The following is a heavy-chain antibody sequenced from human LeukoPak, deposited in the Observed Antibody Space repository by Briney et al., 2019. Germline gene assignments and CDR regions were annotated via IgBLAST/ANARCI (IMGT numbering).Heavy chain of an antibody. Sequence: PSETLSLTCTVSGGSISSYFWSWIRQPAGKGLEWIGRIYTSGTTNYNTTLKSRLTMSVDTSRNQFSLRLSSVTAADTAVYYCARYYDSSGYYYHWYFDLWGRGTLVTVSS. V-gene: IGHV4-4*07. J-gene: IGHJ2*01. D-gene: IGHD3-22*01. CDR3: ARYYDSSGYYYHWYFDL. CDR1: GGSISSYF. CDR2: IYTSGTT.